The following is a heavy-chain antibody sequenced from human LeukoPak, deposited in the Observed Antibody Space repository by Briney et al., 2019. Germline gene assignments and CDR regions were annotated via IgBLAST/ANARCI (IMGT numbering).Heavy chain of an antibody. D-gene: IGHD5-24*01. V-gene: IGHV1-69*01. CDR2: IIPIFGTA. Sequence: SVKVSCKASVGTFSTYAINWVRQAPGQGLEWMGGIIPIFGTANYAQKFQGRVTITADESTTTAYMDLSSLRSEDTAVYYCARRAPTLDGSNLYYFDYWGQGTLVTVSS. CDR1: VGTFSTYA. J-gene: IGHJ4*02. CDR3: ARRAPTLDGSNLYYFDY.